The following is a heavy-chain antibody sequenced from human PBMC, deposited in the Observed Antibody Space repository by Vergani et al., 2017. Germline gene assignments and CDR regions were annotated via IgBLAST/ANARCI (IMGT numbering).Heavy chain of an antibody. J-gene: IGHJ4*02. CDR2: ISYDGSSK. D-gene: IGHD2-15*01. CDR1: GFTFSSYG. V-gene: IGHV3-30*18. CDR3: AKDYPYCSCGSCYSGYFDY. Sequence: QVQLVESGGGVVQPGGSLRLSCAASGFTFSSYGMHWVRQAPGKGLEWVAVISYDGSSKYYADSVKGRFTISRDNSKNSLYLQMNSLRTEDTALYYCAKDYPYCSCGSCYSGYFDYWGQGTLVTVSS.